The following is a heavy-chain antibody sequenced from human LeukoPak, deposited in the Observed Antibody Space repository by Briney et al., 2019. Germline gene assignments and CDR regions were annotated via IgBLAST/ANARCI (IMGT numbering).Heavy chain of an antibody. CDR3: ARDWGYSSSPLTFDY. CDR2: IKQDGSEK. V-gene: IGHV3-7*01. CDR1: GFTFSSYW. Sequence: QPGGSLRLSCAASGFTFSSYWMSWVRQAPGKGLEWVANIKQDGSEKYYVDSVKGRFTISRDNAKNSLYLQMNSLRAEDTAVYYCARDWGYSSSPLTFDYWGQGTLVTVSS. J-gene: IGHJ4*02. D-gene: IGHD6-6*01.